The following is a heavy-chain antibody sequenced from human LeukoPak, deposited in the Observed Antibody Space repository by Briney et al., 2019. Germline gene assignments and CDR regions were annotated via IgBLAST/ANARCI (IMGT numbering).Heavy chain of an antibody. V-gene: IGHV7-4-1*02. D-gene: IGHD3-22*01. Sequence: ASVKVSCKASGYTLTSDGMNWVRQAPGQGLEWMGWINTNTGNPTYGQGFTGRFVFSLDTSVNTAYLQISSLKAEDTAVYYCARGDSSGYYYDGWFDPWGQGTLVTVSS. CDR1: GYTLTSDG. CDR3: ARGDSSGYYYDGWFDP. J-gene: IGHJ5*02. CDR2: INTNTGNP.